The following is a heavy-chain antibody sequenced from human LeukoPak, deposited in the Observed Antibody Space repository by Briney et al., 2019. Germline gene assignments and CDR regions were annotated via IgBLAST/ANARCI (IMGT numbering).Heavy chain of an antibody. CDR3: ARDSGWSGWFDP. D-gene: IGHD6-19*01. CDR1: GGSISSYY. CDR2: IYYSGST. V-gene: IGHV4-59*12. Sequence: SETLSLTCTVSGGSISSYYWSWIRQPPGKGLEWIGSIYYSGSTYYNPSLKSRVTISVDTSKNQFSLKLSSVTAADTAVYYCARDSGWSGWFDPWGQGTLVTVSS. J-gene: IGHJ5*02.